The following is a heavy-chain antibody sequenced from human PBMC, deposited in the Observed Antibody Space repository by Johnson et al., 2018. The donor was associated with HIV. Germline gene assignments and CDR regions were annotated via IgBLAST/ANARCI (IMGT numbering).Heavy chain of an antibody. CDR2: ISSSGTSV. Sequence: QVQLVESGGGLVKPGGSLRLSCAASGFTFSDYYMSWIRQTPGKGLEWVSYISSSGTSVYYADSVKGRFTISRDNSKNTLYLQMNSLRVEDTAVFYCGMSGVEDAAFDIWGQGTMVTVSS. CDR1: GFTFSDYY. CDR3: GMSGVEDAAFDI. J-gene: IGHJ3*02. D-gene: IGHD7-27*01. V-gene: IGHV3-11*04.